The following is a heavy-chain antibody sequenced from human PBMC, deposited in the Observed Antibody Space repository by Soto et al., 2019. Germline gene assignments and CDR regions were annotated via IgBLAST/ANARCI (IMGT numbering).Heavy chain of an antibody. CDR2: VSHRGST. D-gene: IGHD3-16*01. J-gene: IGHJ6*03. CDR3: VSPYNFYFMDV. Sequence: QLQLQESGPGLVKPSETLSLTCTVSGGSISSSSFYWGWVRQPPGKGLEWIRSVSHRGSTYYNPSLTSRVTISVDTSKNHFSLNLNSVTAADTAVYYCVSPYNFYFMDVWGKGTPVTVSS. CDR1: GGSISSSSFY. V-gene: IGHV4-39*02.